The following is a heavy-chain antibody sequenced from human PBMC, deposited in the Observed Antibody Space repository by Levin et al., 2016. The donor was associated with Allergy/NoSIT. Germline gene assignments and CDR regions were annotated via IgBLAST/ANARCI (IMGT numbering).Heavy chain of an antibody. J-gene: IGHJ3*02. V-gene: IGHV4-31*03. CDR2: IYYSGST. Sequence: SETLSLTCTVSGGSISSGGYYWSWVRQHPGKGLEWIGHIYYSGSTYYNPSLKSRVTISVDTSKNQFSLKLSSVTAADTAMYYCARGGSHYDDDAFDIWGQGTMVTVSS. CDR3: ARGGSHYDDDAFDI. D-gene: IGHD4-11*01. CDR1: GGSISSGGYY.